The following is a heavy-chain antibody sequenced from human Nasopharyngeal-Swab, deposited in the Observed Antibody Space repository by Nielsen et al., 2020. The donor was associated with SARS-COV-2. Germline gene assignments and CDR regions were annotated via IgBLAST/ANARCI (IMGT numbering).Heavy chain of an antibody. CDR2: ISSSSSYI. V-gene: IGHV3-21*01. CDR3: AKDLEQQLAYYFDY. Sequence: GESLKISWAASGFTFSSYSMNWVRQAPGKGLEWVSSISSSSSYIYYADSVKGRFTISRDNAKNSLYLQMNSLRAEDTAVYYCAKDLEQQLAYYFDYWGQGTLVTVSS. CDR1: GFTFSSYS. J-gene: IGHJ4*02. D-gene: IGHD6-13*01.